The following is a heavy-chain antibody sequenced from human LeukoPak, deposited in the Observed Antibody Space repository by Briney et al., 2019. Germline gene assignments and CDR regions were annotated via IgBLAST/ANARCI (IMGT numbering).Heavy chain of an antibody. J-gene: IGHJ5*02. V-gene: IGHV4-34*01. CDR1: GGSISSYY. CDR2: INHSGST. CDR3: ARAPGGVCGGDCLNWFDP. Sequence: SETLSLTCTVSGGSISSYYWSWIRQPPGKGLEWIGEINHSGSTYYNPSLKSRVTISVDTSKNQFSLKLSSVTAADTAVYYCARAPGGVCGGDCLNWFDPWGQGTLVTVSS. D-gene: IGHD2-21*02.